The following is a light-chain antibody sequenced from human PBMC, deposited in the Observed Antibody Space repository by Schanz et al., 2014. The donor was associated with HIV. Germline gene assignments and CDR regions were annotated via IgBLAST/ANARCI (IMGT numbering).Light chain of an antibody. Sequence: QSALTQPPSASGSPGQSVTLSCAGTSGDIGGYISWDQHHPGKAPKLIMSEIHERPLGVPDRFSGSRSGNTATLTVSGLQAEEEPDYCWSASAGWDNFVMLGGGTKLTV. J-gene: IGLJ2*01. V-gene: IGLV2-8*01. CDR1: SGDIGGY. CDR2: EIH. CDR3: SASAGWDNFVM.